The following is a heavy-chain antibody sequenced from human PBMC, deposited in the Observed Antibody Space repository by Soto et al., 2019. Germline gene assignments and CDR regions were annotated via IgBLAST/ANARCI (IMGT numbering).Heavy chain of an antibody. D-gene: IGHD3-22*01. CDR3: ARGVTYYYDSSGYYYRGYFDY. J-gene: IGHJ4*02. Sequence: ASVKVSCKASGYTFTSYGISWVRQAPGQGLEWMGWISAYNGNTNYAQKLQGRVTMTTDTSTSTAYMELRSLRSDDTAVYYCARGVTYYYDSSGYYYRGYFDYWGQGTLVTVSS. CDR1: GYTFTSYG. V-gene: IGHV1-18*01. CDR2: ISAYNGNT.